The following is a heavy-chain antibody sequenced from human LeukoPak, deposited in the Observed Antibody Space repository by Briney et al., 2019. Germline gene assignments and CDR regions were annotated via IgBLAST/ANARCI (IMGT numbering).Heavy chain of an antibody. CDR1: VFTFSSYA. CDR3: AKFAGNDYGDYAAY. V-gene: IGHV3-23*01. D-gene: IGHD4-17*01. Sequence: GGALRLSCAASVFTFSSYAMIWVRQAPGKGLEWVSAISGSGGSTYYADSVKGRFTISRDNSKNTLYLQMNSLRAEDTAVYYCAKFAGNDYGDYAAYWGQGTLVTVSP. J-gene: IGHJ4*02. CDR2: ISGSGGST.